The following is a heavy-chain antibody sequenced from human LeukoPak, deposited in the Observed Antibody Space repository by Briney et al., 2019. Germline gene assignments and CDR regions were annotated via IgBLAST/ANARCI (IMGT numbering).Heavy chain of an antibody. CDR3: ARMDSYGYEDY. D-gene: IGHD5-18*01. CDR2: IYYSGST. J-gene: IGHJ4*02. CDR1: GGSISSGGYY. Sequence: SETLSLTCTVSGGSISSGGYYWSWIRRHPGKGLEWIGYIYYSGSTYYNPSLKSRVTISVDTSKNQFSLKLSSVTAADTAVYYCARMDSYGYEDYWGQGTLVTVSS. V-gene: IGHV4-31*03.